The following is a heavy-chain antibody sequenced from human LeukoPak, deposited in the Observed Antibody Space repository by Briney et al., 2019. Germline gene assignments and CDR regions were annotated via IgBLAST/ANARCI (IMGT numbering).Heavy chain of an antibody. CDR1: EFTINDAW. Sequence: PGGSLRLSCAASEFTINDAWMSWVRQAPGKVLEWVGRIKSKTDGGTTEYAAPVKGRFTISRDDSKNTLYLQMNSLKTEDTAMYYCSSWGSTPGVSSDDYWGQGTLVTVSS. CDR2: IKSKTDGGTT. V-gene: IGHV3-15*01. D-gene: IGHD6-6*01. J-gene: IGHJ4*02. CDR3: SSWGSTPGVSSDDY.